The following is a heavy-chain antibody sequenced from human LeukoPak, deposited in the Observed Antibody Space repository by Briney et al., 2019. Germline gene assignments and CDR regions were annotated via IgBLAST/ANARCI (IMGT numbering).Heavy chain of an antibody. D-gene: IGHD5-18*01. Sequence: GESLKISCKGSGYTFTGYYMHWVRQAPGQGLEWMGWINPNSGGTSYAQKFQGRVTMTRDMSTSTVYMELSSLRSEDTAVYYCASNVDTAMGTFDYWGQGTLVTVSS. CDR1: GYTFTGYY. V-gene: IGHV1-2*02. J-gene: IGHJ4*02. CDR2: INPNSGGT. CDR3: ASNVDTAMGTFDY.